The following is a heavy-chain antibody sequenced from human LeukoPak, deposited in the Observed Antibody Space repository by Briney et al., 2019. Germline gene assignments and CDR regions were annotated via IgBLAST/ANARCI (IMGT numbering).Heavy chain of an antibody. Sequence: PGGSLRLSCTASGITFSRYSMNWVRQAPGKGLEWVSSISETSSHMYYADSVRGRFTISRDNARNSLFLQMNGLRADDTAVYYCARMEDSSDYSDEVDYWGRGTLVTVSS. J-gene: IGHJ4*02. D-gene: IGHD3-22*01. CDR2: ISETSSHM. CDR3: ARMEDSSDYSDEVDY. V-gene: IGHV3-21*01. CDR1: GITFSRYS.